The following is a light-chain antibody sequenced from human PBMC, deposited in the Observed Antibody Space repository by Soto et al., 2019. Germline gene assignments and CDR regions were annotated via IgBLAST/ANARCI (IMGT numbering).Light chain of an antibody. Sequence: EIVLTQSPATLSVSPCERDTLXWRASQSISSYLAWYQQKPGQAPRLLIYGASSRATGIPDRFSGTGSGTDFTLTISDVQPEDFALYYCHQRQSWPRTFGQGTKVDIK. CDR1: QSISSY. J-gene: IGKJ1*01. V-gene: IGKV3D-15*01. CDR3: HQRQSWPRT. CDR2: GAS.